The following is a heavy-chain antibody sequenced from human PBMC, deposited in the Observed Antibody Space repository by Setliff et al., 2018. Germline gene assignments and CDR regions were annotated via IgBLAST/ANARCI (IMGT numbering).Heavy chain of an antibody. CDR1: GYLLTSYG. Sequence: ASVKVSCKTSGYLLTSYGLTWVRQAPGQGLDWVGWISPYNGHTNYVQKLQGRVTMTTDTSTNTAHMELRSLRSEDTAVYYCVRVTSGRLDFDYWGQGTPVTVSS. CDR2: ISPYNGHT. V-gene: IGHV1-18*01. D-gene: IGHD6-19*01. CDR3: VRVTSGRLDFDY. J-gene: IGHJ4*02.